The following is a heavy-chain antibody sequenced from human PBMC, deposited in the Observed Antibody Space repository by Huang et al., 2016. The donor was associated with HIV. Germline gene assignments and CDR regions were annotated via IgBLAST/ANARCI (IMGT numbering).Heavy chain of an antibody. D-gene: IGHD3-16*01. CDR1: GGSVNSGYYY. J-gene: IGHJ3*01. CDR3: ARLPFDYVWGTQRQTALDELDV. V-gene: IGHV4-39*01. CDR2: VFYGGKT. Sequence: QLQLQESGQGLVRPSETLSLTCSVSGGSVNSGYYYWGWIRQPPGKGLEWIASVFYGGKTFYNTSLKSRVSRSVDTSKKRFSLNLRSVTAADTAVYFCARLPFDYVWGTQRQTALDELDVWGQGTMVTVSS.